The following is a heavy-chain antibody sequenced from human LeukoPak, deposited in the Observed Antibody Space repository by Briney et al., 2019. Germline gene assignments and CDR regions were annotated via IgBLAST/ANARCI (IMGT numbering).Heavy chain of an antibody. CDR2: INSDGSST. CDR1: GFTFSRYW. CDR3: ARVDCSGGSCYFDY. J-gene: IGHJ4*02. D-gene: IGHD2-15*01. V-gene: IGHV3-74*01. Sequence: GGSLRLTCAASGFTFSRYWMHWVRQTPGKGLVWVSRINSDGSSTRYADSVKGRFTISRDNAKNTLDLQMSSLRAEDTAVYYCARVDCSGGSCYFDYWGQGTLVTVSS.